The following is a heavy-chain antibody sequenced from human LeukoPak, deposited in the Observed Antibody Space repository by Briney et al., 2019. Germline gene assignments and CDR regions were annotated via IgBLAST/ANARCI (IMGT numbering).Heavy chain of an antibody. D-gene: IGHD5-24*01. Sequence: SETLSLTCSVSGGSISSSSSYWGWIRPPPGKGREWIGNIYDSGSSFHNPALKSRVTISTHTPKNQFPLNPSSATATDKSVYYCARHRSGWLQSSFDYWGQGTLVTVSS. V-gene: IGHV4-39*01. CDR3: ARHRSGWLQSSFDY. CDR2: IYDSGSS. J-gene: IGHJ4*02. CDR1: GGSISSSSSY.